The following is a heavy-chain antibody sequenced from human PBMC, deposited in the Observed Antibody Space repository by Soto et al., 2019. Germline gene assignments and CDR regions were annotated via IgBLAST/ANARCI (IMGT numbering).Heavy chain of an antibody. CDR1: GYSFTSYW. CDR2: IYPGDSDT. Sequence: GESLKISCTGSGYSFTSYWIGWVRQMPGKCLEWMVVIYPGDSDTRYIPSFQGQVTISADKSISTAYLQWSSLKASDTAMYYCARQAYDSSGYFTPYYYYGMDVWGQGTTVTVSS. J-gene: IGHJ6*02. D-gene: IGHD3-22*01. V-gene: IGHV5-51*01. CDR3: ARQAYDSSGYFTPYYYYGMDV.